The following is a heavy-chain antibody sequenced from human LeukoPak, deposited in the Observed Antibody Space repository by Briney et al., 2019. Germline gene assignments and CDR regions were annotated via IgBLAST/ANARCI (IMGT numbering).Heavy chain of an antibody. Sequence: SETLSLTCTVSGGSISSSSYYWGWIRQPPGKGLEWIGSIYYSGSTYYNPSLKSRVTISVDTSKNQFSLKLSSVTAADTAVYYCARREAVAGTFYAFGIWGQGTMVTVSS. CDR3: ARREAVAGTFYAFGI. V-gene: IGHV4-39*01. D-gene: IGHD6-19*01. CDR2: IYYSGST. CDR1: GGSISSSSYY. J-gene: IGHJ3*02.